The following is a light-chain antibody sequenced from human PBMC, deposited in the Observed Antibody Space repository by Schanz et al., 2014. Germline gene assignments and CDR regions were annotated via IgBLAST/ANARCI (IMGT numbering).Light chain of an antibody. J-gene: IGKJ2*01. CDR1: QSISSW. CDR2: DAS. CDR3: QQSISYPYT. V-gene: IGKV1-5*01. Sequence: DIQMTQSPSTLSASVGDRVTITCRASQSISSWLAWYQQKPGKAPKLLIYDASSLESGVPSRFSGSGSGTEFTLTISSLQPDDFATYYCQQSISYPYTFGQGTKLEIK.